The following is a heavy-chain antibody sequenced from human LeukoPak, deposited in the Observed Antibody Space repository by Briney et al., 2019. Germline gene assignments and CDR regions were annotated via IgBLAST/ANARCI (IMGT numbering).Heavy chain of an antibody. CDR2: ISGSGGST. V-gene: IGHV3-23*01. D-gene: IGHD4-17*01. Sequence: PGGSLRLSCAASGLTFSSYAMSWVRQAPGKGLEWVSAISGSGGSTYYADSVKGRFATSRDNSKNTLYLQMNSLRAEDTAVYFCAKDPNGDYIGTFDIWGQGTMVTVSS. J-gene: IGHJ3*02. CDR3: AKDPNGDYIGTFDI. CDR1: GLTFSSYA.